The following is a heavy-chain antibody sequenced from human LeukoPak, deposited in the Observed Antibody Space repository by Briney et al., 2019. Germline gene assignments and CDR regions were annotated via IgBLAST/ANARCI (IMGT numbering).Heavy chain of an antibody. CDR3: ARAQYYDILTHSYWFDP. Sequence: SQTLSLTCTVSGGFIRSGGYYWNWIRQFPGKGLQWIGYIYYGGTTYYNPSLESRVSISVDTSKNQFSLKLTSVTAADTAIYYCARAQYYDILTHSYWFDPWGQGTLVSVSS. CDR1: GGFIRSGGYY. CDR2: IYYGGTT. V-gene: IGHV4-31*03. D-gene: IGHD3-9*01. J-gene: IGHJ5*02.